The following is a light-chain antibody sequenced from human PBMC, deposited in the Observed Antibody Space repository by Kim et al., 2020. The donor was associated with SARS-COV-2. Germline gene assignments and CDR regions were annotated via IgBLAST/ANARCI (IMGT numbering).Light chain of an antibody. J-gene: IGKJ1*01. CDR2: STS. CDR3: QQYGSSPRT. Sequence: SPGERAALSCRASRSVDSNYLAWYQQKPGQAPRLLIYSTSTRATGVPDRFSGSGSGTDFTLTISRLEPEDFAVYHCQQYGSSPRTFGQGTKVDIK. V-gene: IGKV3-20*01. CDR1: RSVDSNY.